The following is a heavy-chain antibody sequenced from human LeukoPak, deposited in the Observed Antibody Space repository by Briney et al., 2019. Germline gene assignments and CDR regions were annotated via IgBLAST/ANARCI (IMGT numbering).Heavy chain of an antibody. CDR1: GFTFSIYW. J-gene: IGHJ5*02. V-gene: IGHV3-7*04. CDR3: ARERDLNWFGP. CDR2: INQDGSEK. Sequence: GGSLRLSCAASGFTFSIYWMSWVRQAPGKGLEWVAKINQDGSEKYYVDSVKGRFTISRDNAKNSLYLQMNSLRAEDTAVYYCARERDLNWFGPWGQGTLVTVSS.